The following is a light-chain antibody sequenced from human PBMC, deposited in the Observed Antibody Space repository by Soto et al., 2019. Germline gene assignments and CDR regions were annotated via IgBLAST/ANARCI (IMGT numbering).Light chain of an antibody. CDR2: GAS. V-gene: IGKV3-20*01. CDR3: HQYGSSTLT. CDR1: QSVTSNF. J-gene: IGKJ3*01. Sequence: EIVLTQSPGTLSLSPGERATLTCRASQSVTSNFLAWYQQKPGQAPRLLMYGASSRATGIPDRFSGSGSGTDFTLTISRLEPEDFALYYCHQYGSSTLTFGHGTKVDIK.